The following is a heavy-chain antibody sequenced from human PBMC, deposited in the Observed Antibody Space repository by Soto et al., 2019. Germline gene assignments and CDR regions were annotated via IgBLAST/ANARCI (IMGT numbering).Heavy chain of an antibody. CDR3: ARGEFGIRYCTSYSSNCSFDI. CDR2: IWYDGSNK. J-gene: IGHJ3*02. CDR1: GFTFSSYG. Sequence: GGSLRLSCAASGFTFSSYGMHWVRQAPGKGLERVAVIWYDGSNKYYADSVKGRFTISRDNSKNTVYLQMNSLRAEDTAVYYCARGEFGIRYCTSYSSNCSFDIWGQGTMVTVSS. V-gene: IGHV3-33*01. D-gene: IGHD2-2*01.